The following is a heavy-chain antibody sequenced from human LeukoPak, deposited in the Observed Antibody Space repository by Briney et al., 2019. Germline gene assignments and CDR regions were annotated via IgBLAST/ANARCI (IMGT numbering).Heavy chain of an antibody. CDR2: ISSSSYI. Sequence: GGSLRLSCAASGFTFSSYTMNWVRQAPGKGLEWVSSISSSSYIYYADSVKGRFTISRDNSKNTLFLQVNSLRAEDTAIYYCAKNGDRGAYCSGGSCYPYYYYYMDVWGKGTTVTISS. CDR3: AKNGDRGAYCSGGSCYPYYYYYMDV. J-gene: IGHJ6*03. V-gene: IGHV3-21*04. D-gene: IGHD2-15*01. CDR1: GFTFSSYT.